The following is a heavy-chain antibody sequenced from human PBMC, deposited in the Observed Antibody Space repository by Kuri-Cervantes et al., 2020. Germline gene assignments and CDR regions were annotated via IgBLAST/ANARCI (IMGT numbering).Heavy chain of an antibody. D-gene: IGHD6-13*01. V-gene: IGHV3-11*01. CDR3: AKDNGSSWRTNWFDP. Sequence: LSLTCAVYGGSFSGYYWSWIRQPPGKGLEWVSYISSSGSTIYYADSVKGRSTISRDNAKNSLYLQMNSLRAEDTALYYCAKDNGSSWRTNWFDPWGQGTLVTVSS. J-gene: IGHJ5*02. CDR2: ISSSGSTI. CDR1: GGSFSGYY.